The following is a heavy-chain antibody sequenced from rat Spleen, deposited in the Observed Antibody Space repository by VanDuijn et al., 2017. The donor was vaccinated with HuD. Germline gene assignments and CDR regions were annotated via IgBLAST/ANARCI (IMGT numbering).Heavy chain of an antibody. CDR3: AREYTTDYYYFRLVMDA. CDR1: GFSLSNYG. V-gene: IGHV2-13*01. D-gene: IGHD1-6*01. CDR2: IWGNGNA. J-gene: IGHJ4*01. Sequence: QVQLKESGPGLVQPSQTLSLTCTVSGFSLSNYGLIWVCQPPGKGLEWMGVIWGNGNANYNSLLKSRLSISRDTSKSQVYLEMTSLQTEDTATYYCAREYTTDYYYFRLVMDAWGQGASVTVSS.